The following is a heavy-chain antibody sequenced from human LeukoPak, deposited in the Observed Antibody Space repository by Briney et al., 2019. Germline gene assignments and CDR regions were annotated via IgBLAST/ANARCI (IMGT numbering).Heavy chain of an antibody. CDR1: GYTFTSYD. V-gene: IGHV1-8*01. CDR3: ARVPTYYDILTGYYLLSGFDY. CDR2: MNPNSGNT. D-gene: IGHD3-9*01. Sequence: ASVKVSCKASGYTFTSYDTNWVRQATGQGLEWMGWMNPNSGNTGYAQKFQGRVTMTRNTSISTAYMELSSLRSEDTAVYYCARVPTYYDILTGYYLLSGFDYWGQGTLVTVSS. J-gene: IGHJ4*02.